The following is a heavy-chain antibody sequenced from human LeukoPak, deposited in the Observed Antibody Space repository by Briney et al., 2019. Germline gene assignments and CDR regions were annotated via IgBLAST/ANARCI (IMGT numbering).Heavy chain of an antibody. D-gene: IGHD1-1*01. V-gene: IGHV3-48*04. CDR2: ISTSSSTR. J-gene: IGHJ6*03. CDR1: GFTLNNYS. CDR3: ARTRDPPTYYYFYMDV. Sequence: GGALRLSCAASGFTLNNYSMNWVRQAPGKGVEWVSYISTSSSTRYYADSVKGRFTISRDNAMNSLYLQMNSLRAEDTAVYYCARTRDPPTYYYFYMDVWGKGTTVTVSS.